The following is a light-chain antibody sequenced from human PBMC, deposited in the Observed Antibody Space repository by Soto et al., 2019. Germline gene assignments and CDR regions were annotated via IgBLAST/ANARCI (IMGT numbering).Light chain of an antibody. J-gene: IGLJ3*02. CDR1: SSDFGTYNL. Sequence: QSVLTQPASVSGSPGQSITISCTATSSDFGTYNLVSWFQQHPDKAPKLIIYEVIKRPSGVSNRFSGSISGNTTSLTVSGLQAEDEATYFCCSHRGIGTTWVFGGGTKLTVL. CDR3: CSHRGIGTTWV. V-gene: IGLV2-23*02. CDR2: EVI.